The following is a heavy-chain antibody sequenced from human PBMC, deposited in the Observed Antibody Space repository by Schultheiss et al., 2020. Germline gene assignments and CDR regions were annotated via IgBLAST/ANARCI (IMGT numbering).Heavy chain of an antibody. D-gene: IGHD3-22*01. CDR3: ARGPMTLLDP. V-gene: IGHV4-59*01. J-gene: IGHJ5*02. Sequence: SETLSLTCTVSGGSINSYYWSWIRQPPGKGLEWIGYIYYSGSTNYNPSLKSRVTISVDTSKNQFSLKLSSVTAADTAVYYCARGPMTLLDPWGQGTLVTVSS. CDR1: GGSINSYY. CDR2: IYYSGST.